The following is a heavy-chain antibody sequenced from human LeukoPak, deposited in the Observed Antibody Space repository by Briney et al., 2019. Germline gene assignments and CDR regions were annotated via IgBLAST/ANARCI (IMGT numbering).Heavy chain of an antibody. J-gene: IGHJ6*02. V-gene: IGHV4-39*01. Sequence: SETLSLTCTVSGGSISSSSYYWGWIRQPPGKGLEWIGSIYYSGSTYYNPSLKSRVTISVDTSKNQFSLKLSSVTAADTAVYYCARGSGGLHRDYYYYYGMDVWGQGTTVTVSS. CDR2: IYYSGST. D-gene: IGHD3-10*01. CDR1: GGSISSSSYY. CDR3: ARGSGGLHRDYYYYYGMDV.